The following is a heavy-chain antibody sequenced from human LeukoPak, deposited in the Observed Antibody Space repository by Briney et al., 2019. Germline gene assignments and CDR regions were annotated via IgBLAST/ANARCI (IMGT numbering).Heavy chain of an antibody. J-gene: IGHJ4*02. D-gene: IGHD4-17*01. CDR1: GFTFSNYW. V-gene: IGHV3-7*04. Sequence: GTSLRLSCAASGFTFSNYWMSWVRQAPGKGLEWVANIKQDGSEKYYVDSMKGRFTISRDNAKNSLYLQMNSLRAEDTAVYYCARDFDYRDYPPDYWGQGTLVTVSS. CDR2: IKQDGSEK. CDR3: ARDFDYRDYPPDY.